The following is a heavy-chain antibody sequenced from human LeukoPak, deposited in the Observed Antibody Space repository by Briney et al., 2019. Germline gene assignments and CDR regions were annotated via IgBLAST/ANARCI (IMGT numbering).Heavy chain of an antibody. D-gene: IGHD3-22*01. CDR1: GGSISSYY. CDR3: ARGKVDDYDSSGWAFDI. V-gene: IGHV4-4*07. Sequence: PSETLSLTCTVSGGSISSYYWSWIRQPAGKGLEWIGRTYTSGSTNYNPSLKSRVTMSVDTSKNQFSLKLSSVTATDTAVYYCARGKVDDYDSSGWAFDIWGQGTMVTVSS. CDR2: TYTSGST. J-gene: IGHJ3*02.